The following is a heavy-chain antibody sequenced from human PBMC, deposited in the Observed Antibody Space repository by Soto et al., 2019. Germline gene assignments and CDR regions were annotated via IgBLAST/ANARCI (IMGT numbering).Heavy chain of an antibody. CDR2: IYYSGST. D-gene: IGHD2-2*01. CDR1: GGSISSGGYY. CDR3: ARGRAGSLGYCSSTSCYRFGFDY. Sequence: LSLTCTVSGGSISSGGYYWSWIRQHPGRGLEWIGYIYYSGSTYYNPSLKSRVTISVDTSKNQFSLKLSSVTAADTAVYYCARGRAGSLGYCSSTSCYRFGFDYWGQGTLVTVSS. V-gene: IGHV4-31*03. J-gene: IGHJ4*02.